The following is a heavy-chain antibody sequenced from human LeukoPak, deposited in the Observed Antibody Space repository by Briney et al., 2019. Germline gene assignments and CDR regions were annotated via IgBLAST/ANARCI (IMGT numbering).Heavy chain of an antibody. CDR1: GYTFTGYY. J-gene: IGHJ4*02. V-gene: IGHV1-2*02. CDR2: INPNSGGT. D-gene: IGHD2-2*01. CDR3: ARANPLYCSSTTCLFDY. Sequence: ASVKVSCKASGYTFTGYYMHWVRQAPGQGLEWMGWINPNSGGTNYAQKFQGRVTMTRDTSISTAHTELSRLRSDDTAVYYCARANPLYCSSTTCLFDYWGQGTLVTVSS.